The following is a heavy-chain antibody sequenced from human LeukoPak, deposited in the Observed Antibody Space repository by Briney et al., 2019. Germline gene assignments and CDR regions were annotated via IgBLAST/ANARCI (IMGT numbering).Heavy chain of an antibody. V-gene: IGHV4-59*01. D-gene: IGHD2-15*01. Sequence: SETLSLTCTVSGGSISSYYWSWIRQPPGKGLEWIGYIYYSGSTNYNPSLKSRVTISVDTSKNQFSLKLSSVTAADTAVYYCARGKVGNCSGSSCYGYYYYMDVWGKGTTVTVSS. J-gene: IGHJ6*03. CDR2: IYYSGST. CDR3: ARGKVGNCSGSSCYGYYYYMDV. CDR1: GGSISSYY.